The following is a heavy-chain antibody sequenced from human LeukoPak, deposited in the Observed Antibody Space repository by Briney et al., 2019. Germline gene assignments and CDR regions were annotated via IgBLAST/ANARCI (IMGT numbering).Heavy chain of an antibody. CDR2: ISSSSSYI. D-gene: IGHD1-26*01. V-gene: IGHV3-21*01. J-gene: IGHJ3*02. CDR1: GFTFSSYS. Sequence: PGGSLRLSCAASGFTFSSYSMKWVRQAPGKGLEWVSSISSSSSYIYYADSVKGRFTISRDNAKNSLYLQMNSLRAEDTAVYYCASPWEHGPFDIWGQGTMVTVSS. CDR3: ASPWEHGPFDI.